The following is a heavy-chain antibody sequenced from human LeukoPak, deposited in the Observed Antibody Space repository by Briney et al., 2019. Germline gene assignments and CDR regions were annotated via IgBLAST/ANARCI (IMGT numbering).Heavy chain of an antibody. Sequence: PVGSLRLSCAASGFTFSNFWMSWVRQAPGRGLEWVANIHPEGNEKYHVESVKGRFTISRDNTKNSLFLQMNGLRVEDTAVYYCARGDDFSGDHWGQGTLVTVSS. J-gene: IGHJ4*02. CDR3: ARGDDFSGDH. D-gene: IGHD3-10*01. CDR2: IHPEGNEK. CDR1: GFTFSNFW. V-gene: IGHV3-7*04.